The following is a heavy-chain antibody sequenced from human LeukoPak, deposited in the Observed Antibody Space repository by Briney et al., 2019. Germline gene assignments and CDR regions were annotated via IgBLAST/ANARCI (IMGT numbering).Heavy chain of an antibody. Sequence: GGSLRLSCAASGFTVSSNYMSWVRQAPGKGLEWVSVIYNGDGTYYADSVKGRFTISRDNSKNTLYLQMNSLRAEDTAVYYCARVHIEGWFFDLWGRGTLVTVSS. CDR1: GFTVSSNY. CDR3: ARVHIEGWFFDL. D-gene: IGHD1-26*01. CDR2: IYNGDGT. J-gene: IGHJ2*01. V-gene: IGHV3-53*01.